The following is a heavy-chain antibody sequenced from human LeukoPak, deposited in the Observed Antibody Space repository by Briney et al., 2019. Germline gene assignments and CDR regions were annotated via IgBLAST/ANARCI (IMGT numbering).Heavy chain of an antibody. J-gene: IGHJ4*02. CDR2: IYTSGST. V-gene: IGHV4-61*02. CDR3: ARDPSLWEQWPYFDY. Sequence: SQTLSLTCTVSRGSISSGSNYWSRIRQPAGKGLEWIGRIYTSGSTNYNPSLKSRVTISVDTSKNQFSLKLSSVTAADTAVYYCARDPSLWEQWPYFDYWGQGTLITVSS. CDR1: RGSISSGSNY. D-gene: IGHD6-19*01.